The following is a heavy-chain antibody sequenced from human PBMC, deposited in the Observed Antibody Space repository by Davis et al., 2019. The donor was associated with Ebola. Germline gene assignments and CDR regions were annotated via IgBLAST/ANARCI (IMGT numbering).Heavy chain of an antibody. CDR1: GYSFTSYW. CDR3: ARLQGTRGTSLGY. D-gene: IGHD1/OR15-1a*01. CDR2: IYPGDSDT. J-gene: IGHJ4*02. Sequence: GESLKISCRGSGYSFTSYWIGWVRQMPGKGLEYVGIIYPGDSDTEYSPSFQGQVTISVDRSTSTAYLQWTSLRASDSAIYYCARLQGTRGTSLGYWGQGTRVSVSS. V-gene: IGHV5-51*01.